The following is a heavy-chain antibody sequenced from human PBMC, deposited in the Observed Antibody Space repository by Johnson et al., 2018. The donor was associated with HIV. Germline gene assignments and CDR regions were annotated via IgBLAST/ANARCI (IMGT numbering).Heavy chain of an antibody. Sequence: QMLLVESGGGLVKPGGSLRLSCAASGFSFSDYYMSWIRQAPGKGLEWVSYISNSGSTIYYADSVVNGLFTISRDNSKTTLYLQMNSLRAEDTAVYYCARGGLLSPDAFDIWGQGTMVTVSS. CDR1: GFSFSDYY. CDR2: ISNSGSTI. J-gene: IGHJ3*02. V-gene: IGHV3-11*01. CDR3: ARGGLLSPDAFDI. D-gene: IGHD2-21*02.